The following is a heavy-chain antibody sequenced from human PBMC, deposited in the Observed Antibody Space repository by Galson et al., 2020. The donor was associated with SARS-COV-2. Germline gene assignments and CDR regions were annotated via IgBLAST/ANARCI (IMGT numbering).Heavy chain of an antibody. D-gene: IGHD1-1*01. CDR3: ARGGTATSIWDY. CDR2: IWYDGSNK. J-gene: IGHJ4*02. V-gene: IGHV3-33*01. Sequence: GGSLRLSCAASGFTFSSYGMHWVRQAPGKGLEWVAGIWYDGSNKYYADSVKGRFSISRDNSKNTLYLQMNSLRAEDTAVYYCARGGTATSIWDYWGQGTLATVSS. CDR1: GFTFSSYG.